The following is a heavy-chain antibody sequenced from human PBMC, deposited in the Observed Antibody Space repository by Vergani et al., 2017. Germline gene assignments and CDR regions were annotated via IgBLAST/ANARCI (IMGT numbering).Heavy chain of an antibody. CDR2: INPNSGGT. J-gene: IGHJ4*02. D-gene: IGHD3-10*01. CDR1: GYTFTGYY. V-gene: IGHV1-2*02. CDR3: ARDPFYGGVDY. Sequence: QVQLVQSGAEVKKSGASVKVSCKASGYTFTGYYMHWVRQAPGQGLEWMGWINPNSGGTNYAQTFQGRVTMTRDTSISTAYMELSRLRSDDTAVYYCARDPFYGGVDYWGQGTLVTVSS.